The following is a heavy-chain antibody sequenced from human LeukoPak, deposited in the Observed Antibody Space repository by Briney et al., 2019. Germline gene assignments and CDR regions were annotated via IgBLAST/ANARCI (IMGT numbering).Heavy chain of an antibody. CDR2: IFYRGTL. J-gene: IGHJ5*02. D-gene: IGHD3-9*01. CDR1: GGSINSGTHY. CDR3: ARHDYDLLTGYTINWFDP. Sequence: PSETLSLTCTVSGGSINSGTHYWGWVRQPPGKGLEWIGSIFYRGTLFYSPSLKSRVTVSIDTSKNQFSLKLSSVTAADTAAYYCARHDYDLLTGYTINWFDPWGQGTLVTVSS. V-gene: IGHV4-39*01.